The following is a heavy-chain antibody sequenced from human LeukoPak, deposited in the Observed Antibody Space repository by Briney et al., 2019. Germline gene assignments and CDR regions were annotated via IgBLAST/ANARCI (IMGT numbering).Heavy chain of an antibody. CDR1: GGSISSYY. D-gene: IGHD3-10*01. CDR2: IYYSGST. CDR3: ARFPIPHYGSGRYNS. J-gene: IGHJ4*02. V-gene: IGHV4-59*01. Sequence: SETLSLTCTVSGGSISSYYWSWIRQPPGKGLEWIGYIYYSGSTNYNPSLKSRVTISEDTSKNQFSLKLSSVTAADTAVYYCARFPIPHYGSGRYNSWGQGTLVTVSS.